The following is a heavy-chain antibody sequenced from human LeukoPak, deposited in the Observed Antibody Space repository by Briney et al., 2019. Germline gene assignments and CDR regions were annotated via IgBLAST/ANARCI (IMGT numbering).Heavy chain of an antibody. Sequence: GGSLRLSCAASGFSFSSHAMNWVRQAPGKGLEWVSGIGGGGRTTYYADSVKGRFTISRDNSRNTLYLQMNSLRAEDTAVYYCAKHRGILVTPFDYWGQGTLVTVSS. V-gene: IGHV3-23*01. D-gene: IGHD2-15*01. J-gene: IGHJ4*02. CDR2: IGGGGRTT. CDR1: GFSFSSHA. CDR3: AKHRGILVTPFDY.